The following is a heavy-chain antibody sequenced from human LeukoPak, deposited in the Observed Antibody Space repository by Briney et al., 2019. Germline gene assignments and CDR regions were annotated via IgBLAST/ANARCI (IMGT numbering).Heavy chain of an antibody. V-gene: IGHV4-34*01. J-gene: IGHJ4*02. D-gene: IGHD2-2*01. CDR1: GGSFSGYY. Sequence: SETLSLTCAVYGGSFSGYYWSWIRQPPGKGLEWIGEINHSGSTNYNPPLPSRVTISVDTSKNQFSLKLSSVTAADTAVYYCARPYCSSTSCYDWDDYWGQGTLVTVSS. CDR3: ARPYCSSTSCYDWDDY. CDR2: INHSGST.